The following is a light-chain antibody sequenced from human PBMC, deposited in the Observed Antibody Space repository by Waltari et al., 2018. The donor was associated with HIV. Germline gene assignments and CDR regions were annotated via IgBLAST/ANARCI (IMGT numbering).Light chain of an antibody. CDR1: RSNIGSNI. CDR3: AAWDDSLNGWV. V-gene: IGLV1-44*01. Sequence: QSVLTQPPSASGTPGQRVTISCSGSRSNIGSNIVNWYQQLPGTAPKLPIYSNNQRPSGVPDRFSGSKSGTSASLAISGLQSEDEADYYCAAWDDSLNGWVFGGGTKLTVL. CDR2: SNN. J-gene: IGLJ3*02.